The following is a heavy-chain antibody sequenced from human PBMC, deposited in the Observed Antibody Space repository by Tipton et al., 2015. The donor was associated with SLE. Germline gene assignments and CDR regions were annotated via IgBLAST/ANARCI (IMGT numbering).Heavy chain of an antibody. V-gene: IGHV4-34*01. D-gene: IGHD6-6*01. CDR2: INHSGST. Sequence: TLSLTCAVSGYSISSGYYWSWIRQPPGKGLEWIGEINHSGSTNYNPSLKSRVTISVDTSKNQFSLKLSSATAADTAVYYCARDRGAAPDYWGQGTLVTVSS. CDR3: ARDRGAAPDY. J-gene: IGHJ4*02. CDR1: GYSISSGYY.